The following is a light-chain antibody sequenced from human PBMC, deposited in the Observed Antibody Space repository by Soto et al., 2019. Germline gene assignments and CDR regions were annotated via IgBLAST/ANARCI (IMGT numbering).Light chain of an antibody. V-gene: IGKV4-1*01. CDR1: QSVLYSSNNKNY. CDR2: WAS. J-gene: IGKJ1*01. Sequence: DIVMTQSPDSLAVSLGERATINCKSSQSVLYSSNNKNYLAWYQQKPGQPPKLLIYWASTRESGVPDRFSGGGFGTDFPPTNSTLQAKEWAFFYCKKFYIPPWTFAQGTKVEIK. CDR3: KKFYIPPWT.